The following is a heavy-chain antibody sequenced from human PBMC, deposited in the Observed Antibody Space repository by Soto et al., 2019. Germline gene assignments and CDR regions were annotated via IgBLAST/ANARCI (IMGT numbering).Heavy chain of an antibody. CDR1: GFNFAYYA. D-gene: IGHD6-13*01. CDR3: TRAYSSSPLDY. CDR2: IRAKAHGGTT. Sequence: GGSLRLSCTASGFNFAYYAVHWVRQVPGKGLEWVSFIRAKAHGGTTDYAASVKGRFTISRDDSKSIAYLQMNSLKTEDTALYYCTRAYSSSPLDYWGQGARVTVSS. V-gene: IGHV3-49*04. J-gene: IGHJ4*02.